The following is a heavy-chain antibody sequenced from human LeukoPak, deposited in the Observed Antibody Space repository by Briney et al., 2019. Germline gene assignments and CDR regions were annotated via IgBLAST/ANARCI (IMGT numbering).Heavy chain of an antibody. Sequence: GGSLRLSCAASGFTFSNYWMHWVRQAPGKGLVWVSRINSDGINTNYADSVKGRFTISRDNSMNTFYLQVNSVRPDDTAVYYCAKEQPSGFTFGPPEFDPWGQGTLVTVSA. D-gene: IGHD3-3*01. CDR3: AKEQPSGFTFGPPEFDP. V-gene: IGHV3-74*01. CDR1: GFTFSNYW. CDR2: INSDGINT. J-gene: IGHJ5*02.